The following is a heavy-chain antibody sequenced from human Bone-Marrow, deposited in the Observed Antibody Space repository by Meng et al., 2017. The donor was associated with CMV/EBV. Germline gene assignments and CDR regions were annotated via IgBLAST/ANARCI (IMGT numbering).Heavy chain of an antibody. J-gene: IGHJ5*02. CDR1: GGTFSSYA. Sequence: SVKVSCKASGGTFSSYAISWVRQAPGQGLEWMGGIIPIFGTANYAQKFQGRVTITTDESTSTAYMELSSLRSEDTAVYYCARDVIIAAAGTRRAPRLDHWFDPWGQGTLVTVSS. CDR3: ARDVIIAAAGTRRAPRLDHWFDP. D-gene: IGHD6-13*01. CDR2: IIPIFGTA. V-gene: IGHV1-69*05.